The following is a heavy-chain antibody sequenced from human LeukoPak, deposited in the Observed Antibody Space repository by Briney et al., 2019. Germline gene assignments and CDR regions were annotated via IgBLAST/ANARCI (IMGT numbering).Heavy chain of an antibody. CDR1: GGSISSYY. Sequence: SEALSLTCTVSGGSISSYYWSWIRLPPGKGLEWIGYIYYTGSTNYNPSLKSRVTISVDTSKSQFSLKLSSVTAADAAVYYCAKLGYPDYWGQGTLVTVSS. J-gene: IGHJ4*02. D-gene: IGHD5-18*01. CDR3: AKLGYPDY. CDR2: IYYTGST. V-gene: IGHV4-59*01.